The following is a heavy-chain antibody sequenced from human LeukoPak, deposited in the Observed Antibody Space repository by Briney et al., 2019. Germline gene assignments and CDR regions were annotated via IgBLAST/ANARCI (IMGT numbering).Heavy chain of an antibody. V-gene: IGHV1-18*04. CDR3: ARDYLLDY. CDR2: TSAYNGHT. CDR1: GYTFTGYY. Sequence: ASVKVSCKASGYTFTGYYMHWVRQAPGQGLEWMGWTSAYNGHTNYAQKFQDRVTMTTDTSVNTVYMDLRSLRSDDTAVYYCARDYLLDYWGQGTLVTVSS. J-gene: IGHJ4*02.